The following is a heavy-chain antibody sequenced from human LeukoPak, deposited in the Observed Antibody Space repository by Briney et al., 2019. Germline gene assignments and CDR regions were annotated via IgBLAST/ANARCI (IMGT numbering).Heavy chain of an antibody. V-gene: IGHV4-38-2*02. J-gene: IGHJ3*02. CDR2: IYYSGST. Sequence: SETLSLTCTVSGYSISSGYYWGWIRQPPGKGLEWIGYIYYSGSTNYNPSLKSRVTISVDTSKNQFSLKLSSVTAADTAVYYCARVPSAAADDAFDIWGQGTMVTVSS. CDR1: GYSISSGYY. D-gene: IGHD6-25*01. CDR3: ARVPSAAADDAFDI.